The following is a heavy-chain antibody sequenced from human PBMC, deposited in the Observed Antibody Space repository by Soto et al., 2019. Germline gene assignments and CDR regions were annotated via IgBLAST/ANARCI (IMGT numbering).Heavy chain of an antibody. D-gene: IGHD3-3*01. Sequence: EVQLLESGGGLVQPGGSLRLSCAASGFTFSSYAMSWVRQAPGKGLEWVSAISGSGGSTYYADSVKGRFTISRDNSKNTLYLQMNSLRAEDTAVYYCAKGVITIFGMVIIYYYYGMDVWGQGTTVTVSS. J-gene: IGHJ6*02. CDR1: GFTFSSYA. CDR3: AKGVITIFGMVIIYYYYGMDV. CDR2: ISGSGGST. V-gene: IGHV3-23*01.